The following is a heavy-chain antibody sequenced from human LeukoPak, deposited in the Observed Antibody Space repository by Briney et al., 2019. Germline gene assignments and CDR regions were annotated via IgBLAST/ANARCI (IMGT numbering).Heavy chain of an antibody. CDR1: GYTFTSYD. V-gene: IGHV1-18*01. D-gene: IGHD3-22*01. CDR2: ISAYNGNT. J-gene: IGHJ4*02. CDR3: ARDRGYYDSSGYYVRFDY. Sequence: GASVKVSCKASGYTFTSYDINWVRQAPGQGLEWMGWISAYNGNTNYAQKLQGRVTMTTDTSTSTAYMELRSLRSDDTAVYYCARDRGYYDSSGYYVRFDYWGQGTLVTVSS.